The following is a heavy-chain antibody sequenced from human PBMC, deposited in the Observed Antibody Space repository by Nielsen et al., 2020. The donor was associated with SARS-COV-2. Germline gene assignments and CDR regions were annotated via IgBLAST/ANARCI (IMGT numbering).Heavy chain of an antibody. CDR1: GGSLSGFQ. Sequence: SETLSLTCVVYGGSLSGFQWKWIRQPPGKGLEWIAQINHSGDTKHNPSLKSRVTISVDTSKNQFSLKLSSVTAADTAVYYCARLVKLGYYYMDVWGKGTTVTVSS. D-gene: IGHD7-27*01. CDR2: INHSGDT. CDR3: ARLVKLGYYYMDV. V-gene: IGHV4-34*01. J-gene: IGHJ6*03.